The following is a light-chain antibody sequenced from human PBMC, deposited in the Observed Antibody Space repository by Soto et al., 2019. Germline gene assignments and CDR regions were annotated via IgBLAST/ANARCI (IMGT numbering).Light chain of an antibody. CDR2: KVS. V-gene: IGKV2-30*01. Sequence: DVVMTQSPLSLPVTLGQPASISCRSSQSLVYSDGNTYLNWFQQRPGQSPRRLISKVSNRDSGVPDRFSGSGSGTDFTLKISRVEAEDVGVYYCMQGTHWLTFGGGTKVEIK. J-gene: IGKJ4*01. CDR3: MQGTHWLT. CDR1: QSLVYSDGNTY.